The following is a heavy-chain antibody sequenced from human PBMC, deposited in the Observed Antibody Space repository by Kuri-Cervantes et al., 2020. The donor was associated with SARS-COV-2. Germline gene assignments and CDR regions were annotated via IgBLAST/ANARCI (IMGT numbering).Heavy chain of an antibody. CDR2: INHSGST. Sequence: GSLRLSCAVYGGSFSGYYWSWIRQPPGKGLEWIGEINHSGSTNYNPSLKSRVTISVDTSKNQFSLKLSSVTAADTAVYYCARHARHYDILTGYSPTYYFDYWGQGTLVTVSS. D-gene: IGHD3-9*01. J-gene: IGHJ4*02. CDR3: ARHARHYDILTGYSPTYYFDY. V-gene: IGHV4-34*01. CDR1: GGSFSGYY.